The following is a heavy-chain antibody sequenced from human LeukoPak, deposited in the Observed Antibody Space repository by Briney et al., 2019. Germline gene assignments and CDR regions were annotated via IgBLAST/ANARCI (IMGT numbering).Heavy chain of an antibody. CDR2: IPDSGGGT. V-gene: IGHV3-23*01. CDR1: GFTFSSYA. CDR3: VKEVATIGVPVFDY. Sequence: GGSLRLSCAASGFTFSSYAMSWVRQAPGKGLEWVSGIPDSGGGTYYTDSVKGRFTISRDNFKNTLYLQMDSLRGEDTAVYYCVKEVATIGVPVFDYWGQGTLVTVSS. J-gene: IGHJ4*02. D-gene: IGHD2-15*01.